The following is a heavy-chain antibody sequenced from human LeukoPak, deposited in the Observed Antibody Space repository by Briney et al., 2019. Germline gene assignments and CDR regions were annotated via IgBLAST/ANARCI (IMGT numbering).Heavy chain of an antibody. V-gene: IGHV3-9*01. CDR1: GFTFDDYA. Sequence: GGSLRLSCAASGFTFDDYAMHWVRQAPGKGLEWVSGISWNSGSIGYADSVKGRFTISRENAKNSLYLQMNSLRAEDTALYYCAKDMLPYCSGGSCHDAFDIWGQGTMVTVSS. D-gene: IGHD2-15*01. J-gene: IGHJ3*02. CDR2: ISWNSGSI. CDR3: AKDMLPYCSGGSCHDAFDI.